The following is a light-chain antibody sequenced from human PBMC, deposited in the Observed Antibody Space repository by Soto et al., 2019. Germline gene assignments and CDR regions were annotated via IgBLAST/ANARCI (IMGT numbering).Light chain of an antibody. J-gene: IGKJ1*01. CDR3: QQYGSSPPT. Sequence: EIVLTQSPGTLSLSPGERATLSCRASQSVNSYSLAWYQRKPGQPPRLLVWGASNRATDIPYRFSGSVSGTDFTLTITNLEPEDFAVYYCQQYGSSPPTFGQGTRVEV. V-gene: IGKV3-20*01. CDR2: GAS. CDR1: QSVNSYS.